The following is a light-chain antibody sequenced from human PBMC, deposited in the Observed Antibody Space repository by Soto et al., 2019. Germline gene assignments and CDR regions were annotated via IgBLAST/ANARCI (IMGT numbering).Light chain of an antibody. V-gene: IGLV1-51*02. CDR1: SSNIGNNY. J-gene: IGLJ1*01. CDR3: GTWDNSLGAPYV. Sequence: QSVMTQPPSVSAAPGQKVTISCSGSSSNIGNNYVSWYQQLPGTAPKLLIFENTKRPSGIPGRFSGSKSGTSATLGITGLQTGEEADYYCGTWDNSLGAPYVFGTGTKVTVL. CDR2: ENT.